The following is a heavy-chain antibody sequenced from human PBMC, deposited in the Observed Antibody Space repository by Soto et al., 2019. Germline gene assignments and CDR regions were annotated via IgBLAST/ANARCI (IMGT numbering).Heavy chain of an antibody. CDR3: ASTRDYFDY. CDR1: GGSISTGGYY. Sequence: LSLTCTVSGGSISTGGYYWSWIRQHPGKGLEWIGYIYYSGSSSYNLSLKGRLTISVDTSKNQFSLKLSSVTAADTAVYYCASTRDYFDYWGQGILVTVSS. V-gene: IGHV4-31*03. J-gene: IGHJ4*02. D-gene: IGHD1-1*01. CDR2: IYYSGSS.